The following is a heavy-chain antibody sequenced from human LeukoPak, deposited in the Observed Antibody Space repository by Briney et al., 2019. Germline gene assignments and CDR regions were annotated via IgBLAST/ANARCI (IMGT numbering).Heavy chain of an antibody. D-gene: IGHD3-10*01. CDR3: ARSNRADWYFDL. CDR1: GGSISSGGYY. J-gene: IGHJ2*01. Sequence: NPSQTLSLTCTDSGGSISSGGYYWSWIRQPPGKGLEWIGYIYHSGSTYYNPSLKSRVTISVDRSKNQFSLKLSSVTAADTAVYYCARSNRADWYFDLWGRGTLVTVSS. CDR2: IYHSGST. V-gene: IGHV4-30-2*01.